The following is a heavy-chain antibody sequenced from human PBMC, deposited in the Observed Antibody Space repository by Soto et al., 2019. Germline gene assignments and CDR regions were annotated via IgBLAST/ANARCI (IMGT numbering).Heavy chain of an antibody. J-gene: IGHJ4*02. D-gene: IGHD2-2*01. CDR3: ARDPCSSTSCYLSY. CDR1: GFTFSSYG. CDR2: IWYDGSNK. V-gene: IGHV3-33*01. Sequence: PWGSLRLSCAASGFTFSSYGMRCFRHSPGKWLEWVAVIWYDGSNKYYADSVKGRFTISRDNSKNTLYLQMNSLRAEDTAVYYCARDPCSSTSCYLSYWGQGTLVTVSS.